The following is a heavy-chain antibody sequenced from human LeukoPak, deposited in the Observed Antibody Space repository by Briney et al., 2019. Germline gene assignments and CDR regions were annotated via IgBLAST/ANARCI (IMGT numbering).Heavy chain of an antibody. CDR1: GFTFSTSW. V-gene: IGHV3-7*01. CDR3: ASILWLYYYGRGGAFDI. J-gene: IGHJ3*02. Sequence: GGSLRLSCAASGFTFSTSWMNWVRQAPGKGLEWVASINEDGSEKYYVDSVKGRLTVSRDNAKNSLYLQMSSLRAEDTAVYYCASILWLYYYGRGGAFDIWGQGTMVTVSS. CDR2: INEDGSEK. D-gene: IGHD3-10*02.